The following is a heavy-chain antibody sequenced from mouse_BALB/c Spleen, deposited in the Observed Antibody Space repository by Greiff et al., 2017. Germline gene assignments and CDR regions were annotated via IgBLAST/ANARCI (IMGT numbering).Heavy chain of an antibody. V-gene: IGHV1-5*01. CDR3: TRSRGYYAMDY. CDR1: GYSFTSYW. Sequence: VQLQQSGTVLARPGASVRMSCKASGYSFTSYWMHWVKQRPGQGLEWIGAIYPGNSDTSYNQKFKGKAKLTAVTSASTAYMELSSLTNEDSAVYYCTRSRGYYAMDYWGQGTSVTVSS. J-gene: IGHJ4*01. CDR2: IYPGNSDT.